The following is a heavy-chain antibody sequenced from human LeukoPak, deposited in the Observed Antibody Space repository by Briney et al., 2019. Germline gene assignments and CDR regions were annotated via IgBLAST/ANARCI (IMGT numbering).Heavy chain of an antibody. V-gene: IGHV4-59*02. J-gene: IGHJ4*02. CDR1: GGSVSSYY. Sequence: SETLSLTCTVSGGSVSSYYWSWIRQPPGKGLEWIGYMYYSGSTNYNPSLKSRVTISVDTSKNQFSLKLSSVTAADTAVYYCARENFWSGYTYWGQGTLVTVSS. CDR2: MYYSGST. CDR3: ARENFWSGYTY. D-gene: IGHD3-3*01.